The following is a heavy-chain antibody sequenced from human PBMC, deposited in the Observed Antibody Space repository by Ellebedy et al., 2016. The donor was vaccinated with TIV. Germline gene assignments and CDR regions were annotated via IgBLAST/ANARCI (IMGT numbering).Heavy chain of an antibody. J-gene: IGHJ4*02. Sequence: ASVKVSCKASGGTFSSYAISWVRQAPGQGLEWMGGIIPIFGTANYAQKFQGRVTITADESTSTAYMELSSLRSEDTAVYYCAREDEYSSGADYWGQGTLVTVSS. V-gene: IGHV1-69*13. CDR2: IIPIFGTA. D-gene: IGHD6-19*01. CDR1: GGTFSSYA. CDR3: AREDEYSSGADY.